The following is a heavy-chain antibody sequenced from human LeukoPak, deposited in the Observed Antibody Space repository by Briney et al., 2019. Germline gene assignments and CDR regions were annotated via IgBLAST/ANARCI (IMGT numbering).Heavy chain of an antibody. D-gene: IGHD3-22*01. CDR3: ARAHYSSGHYSN. CDR1: GGSISSSSYY. CDR2: IYYSGST. J-gene: IGHJ4*02. Sequence: SETLSLTCTVSGGSISSSSYYWSWIRQPPGKGLELIGYIYYSGSTNHNPSLKSRATISVDTSKNQFSLKLSSVTAADTAVYYCARAHYSSGHYSNWGQGTLVTVSS. V-gene: IGHV4-61*01.